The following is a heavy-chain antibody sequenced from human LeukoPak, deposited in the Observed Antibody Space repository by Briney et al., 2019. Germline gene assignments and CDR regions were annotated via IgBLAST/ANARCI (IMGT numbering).Heavy chain of an antibody. CDR1: GYTFTGYY. CDR2: INPNSGGT. J-gene: IGHJ6*03. V-gene: IGHV1-2*02. CDR3: ARSPISMIVGHYYYYMDV. Sequence: GASVKVSCKASGYTFTGYYMHWVRQAPGQGLEWMGWINPNSGGTNYAQKFQGRVTMTRDTSISTAYMELSRLRSDDTAVYYCARSPISMIVGHYYYYMDVWGQGTTVTVSS. D-gene: IGHD3-22*01.